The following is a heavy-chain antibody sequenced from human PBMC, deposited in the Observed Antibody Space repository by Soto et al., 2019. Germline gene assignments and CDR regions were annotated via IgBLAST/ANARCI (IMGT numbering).Heavy chain of an antibody. Sequence: GASVKVSCKASGYTFTGYYMHWVRQAPGQGLEWMGWINPNSGGTNYAQKFQGRVTMTRDTSISTAYMELSRLRSDDTAVYYCAREQCSSTSCPSAHRYQYGMDVWGQGTTVTVSS. CDR3: AREQCSSTSCPSAHRYQYGMDV. V-gene: IGHV1-2*02. D-gene: IGHD2-2*01. J-gene: IGHJ6*02. CDR2: INPNSGGT. CDR1: GYTFTGYY.